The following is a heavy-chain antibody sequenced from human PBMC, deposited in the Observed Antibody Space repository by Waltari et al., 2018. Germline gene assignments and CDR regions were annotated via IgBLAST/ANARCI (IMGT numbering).Heavy chain of an antibody. Sequence: EVQLLESGGGLVQPGGSLRLSCAASGFTFSSYAMSWVRQAPGKGLEWVSVIYSGGSTYYADSVKGRFTISRDNSKNTLYLQMNSRRAEDTAVYYCAKLGAQDHGYCSGGSCRTVTRDYWGQGTLVTVSS. D-gene: IGHD2-15*01. CDR1: GFTFSSYA. CDR3: AKLGAQDHGYCSGGSCRTVTRDY. V-gene: IGHV3-23*03. CDR2: IYSGGST. J-gene: IGHJ4*02.